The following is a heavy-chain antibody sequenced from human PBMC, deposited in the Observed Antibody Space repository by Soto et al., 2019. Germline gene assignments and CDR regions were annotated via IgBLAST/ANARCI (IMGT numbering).Heavy chain of an antibody. D-gene: IGHD2-15*01. V-gene: IGHV4-39*01. CDR3: ARLGRVGYCSGGSCGRLFDP. CDR1: GGSISSSSYY. J-gene: IGHJ5*02. Sequence: PSETLSLTCTVSGGSISSSSYYWGWIRQPPGKGLEWIGSIYYSGSTYYNPSLKSRVTISVDTSKNQFSLKLSSVTAADTAVYYCARLGRVGYCSGGSCGRLFDPCGQGPLVTVYS. CDR2: IYYSGST.